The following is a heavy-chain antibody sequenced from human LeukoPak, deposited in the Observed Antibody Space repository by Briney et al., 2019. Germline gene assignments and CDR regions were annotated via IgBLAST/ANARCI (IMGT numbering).Heavy chain of an antibody. V-gene: IGHV4-30-2*01. D-gene: IGHD2-2*01. CDR1: GGSISSGGYS. CDR3: ARDRYCSSTSCYPDT. J-gene: IGHJ5*02. Sequence: PSGTLPLTCAVSGGSISSGGYSWSWIRQPPGKGLEWIGYIYHSGSTYYNPSLKSRVTISVDRSKNQFSLKLSSVTAVDTAVYYCARDRYCSSTSCYPDTWGQGTLVTVSS. CDR2: IYHSGST.